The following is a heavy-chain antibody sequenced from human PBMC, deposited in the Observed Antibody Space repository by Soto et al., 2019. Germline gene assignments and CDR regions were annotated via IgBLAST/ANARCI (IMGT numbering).Heavy chain of an antibody. D-gene: IGHD2-15*01. CDR3: AKVAYCSGGSWFDFYYCYGMDV. CDR1: GFTFSSYA. J-gene: IGHJ6*02. Sequence: EVQLLESGGGLVQPGGSLRLSCAASGFTFSSYAMSWVRQAPGKGLEWVSAISGSGGSTYYADSVKGRFTISRDKSKNTLYLQTNSLRAEDTAVYYCAKVAYCSGGSWFDFYYCYGMDVWGQGTTVTVSS. V-gene: IGHV3-23*01. CDR2: ISGSGGST.